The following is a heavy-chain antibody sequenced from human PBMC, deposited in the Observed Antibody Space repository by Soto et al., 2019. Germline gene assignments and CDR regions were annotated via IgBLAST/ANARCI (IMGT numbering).Heavy chain of an antibody. J-gene: IGHJ3*02. CDR1: GGSFSGYY. V-gene: IGHV4-34*01. CDR3: ARPTTVVGDAFDI. D-gene: IGHD4-17*01. CDR2: INHSGST. Sequence: NPSETLSLTCAVYGGSFSGYYWSWIRQPPGKGLEWIGEINHSGSTNYNPSLKSRVTISVDTSKNQFSLKLSSVTAADTAVYYCARPTTVVGDAFDIWGQGTMVTVSS.